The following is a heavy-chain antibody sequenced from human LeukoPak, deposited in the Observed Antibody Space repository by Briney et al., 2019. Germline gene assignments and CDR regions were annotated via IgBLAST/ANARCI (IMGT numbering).Heavy chain of an antibody. CDR2: IIPIFGTA. CDR3: ARAPTVLVGYCSSSSCQADY. D-gene: IGHD2-2*01. Sequence: SVKVSCKASGGTFSSYAISWVRQAPGQGLEWMGGIIPIFGTANYAQKFQGRVTITADESTSTAYMELNSLRAEDTAVYYCARAPTVLVGYCSSSSCQADYWGQGTLVTVSS. CDR1: GGTFSSYA. J-gene: IGHJ4*02. V-gene: IGHV1-69*13.